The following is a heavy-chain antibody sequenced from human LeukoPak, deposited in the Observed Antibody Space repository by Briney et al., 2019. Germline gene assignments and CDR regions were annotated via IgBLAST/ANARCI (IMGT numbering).Heavy chain of an antibody. Sequence: GGSLRLSCTASGFTFGDYPMSWVRQAPGKGLEWVGFIRSKAYGGTTEYAASVRGRLTISRDDSKSTAYLQMNSLTTDDTAVYYCTRVQQADSTGYSYDYYYFGLDVWGQGTTVTVSS. V-gene: IGHV3-49*04. CDR2: IRSKAYGGTT. D-gene: IGHD3-22*01. CDR3: TRVQQADSTGYSYDYYYFGLDV. CDR1: GFTFGDYP. J-gene: IGHJ6*02.